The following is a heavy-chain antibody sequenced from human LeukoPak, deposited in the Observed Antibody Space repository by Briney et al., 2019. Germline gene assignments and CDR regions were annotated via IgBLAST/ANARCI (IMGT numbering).Heavy chain of an antibody. V-gene: IGHV4-39*07. D-gene: IGHD6-13*01. J-gene: IGHJ6*02. CDR2: IYYSGST. CDR1: GGSISSSSYY. CDR3: ARGANSSPSELDV. Sequence: SETLSLTCTVSGGSISSSSYYWGWIRQPPGKGLEWIGSIYYSGSTYYNPSLKSRVTISVDTSKNQFSLKLSSVTAADTAVYYCARGANSSPSELDVWGQGTTVTVSS.